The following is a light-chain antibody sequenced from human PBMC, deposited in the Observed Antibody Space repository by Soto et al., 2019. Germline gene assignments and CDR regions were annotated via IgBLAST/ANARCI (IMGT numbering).Light chain of an antibody. J-gene: IGKJ4*01. CDR3: QQRSNWL. Sequence: EIVLIQSPATLSLSPGERATLSCRASQSVSSYLAWYQQKPGQAPRLLIYDASSRATGIPARFSGSGSGTDFTLTISSLEPEDFAVYYCQQRSNWLFGGGTKVEIK. CDR1: QSVSSY. V-gene: IGKV3-11*01. CDR2: DAS.